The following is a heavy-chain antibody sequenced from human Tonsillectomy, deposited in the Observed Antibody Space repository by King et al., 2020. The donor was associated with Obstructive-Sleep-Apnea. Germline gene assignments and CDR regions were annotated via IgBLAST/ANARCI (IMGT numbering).Heavy chain of an antibody. V-gene: IGHV3-66*01. CDR3: AKCTYLGSSWYYSDY. CDR1: GFTVSSNY. CDR2: IYDTGRT. Sequence: EVQLVESGGGLVQPGGSLRLSCAASGFTVSSNYMTWVRQAPGKELEWVAIIYDTGRTYYTDSVKDRFTISRDNSKNALYLQMNSLRAEDTAIYYCAKCTYLGSSWYYSDYWGKGTLVTVSS. D-gene: IGHD6-13*01. J-gene: IGHJ4*02.